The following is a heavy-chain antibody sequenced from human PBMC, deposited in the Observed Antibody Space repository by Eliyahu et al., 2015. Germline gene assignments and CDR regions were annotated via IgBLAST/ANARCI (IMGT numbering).Heavy chain of an antibody. V-gene: IGHV3-74*03. D-gene: IGHD4-11*01. CDR3: ARDKYYSMDY. Sequence: EVQLVESGGGLVQPGGXLRLSCAASGFTFSSYWXXWVRQAPGEGPVWVSHXNQDGSTTTYADSVKGRFTISRDNAKNTLYLQMNSLRPEDTAVYYCARDKYYSMDYWGQGTPVTVSS. CDR1: GFTFSSYW. CDR2: XNQDGSTT. J-gene: IGHJ4*02.